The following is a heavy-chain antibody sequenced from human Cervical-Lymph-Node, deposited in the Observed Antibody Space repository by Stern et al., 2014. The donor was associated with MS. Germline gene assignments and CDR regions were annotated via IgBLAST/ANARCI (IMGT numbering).Heavy chain of an antibody. CDR2: IYVRGHT. D-gene: IGHD3-22*01. Sequence: QVQLQESGPGLVKPSQTLSLTCTVSGVSITSSSFYWTWIRQPAGKGLEWIGRIYVRGHTDYNPSLKGRVTMSLDASKNQFSRELTAVTADDTAVYYCARQAGYYDNSAYYNYWGQGTLVTVSS. V-gene: IGHV4-61*02. J-gene: IGHJ4*02. CDR1: GVSITSSSFY. CDR3: ARQAGYYDNSAYYNY.